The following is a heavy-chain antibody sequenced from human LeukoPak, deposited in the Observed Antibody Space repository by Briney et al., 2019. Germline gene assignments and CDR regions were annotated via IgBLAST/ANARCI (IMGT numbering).Heavy chain of an antibody. Sequence: SETLSLTCTVSGGSISSYYWSWIRQPPGKGLEWIGYKYYSGSTNYNPSLKSRVTMSVDTSKNQFSLKLTSVTAADTAVYYCAREGYYASGGYYEHDAFDIWGQGTVVTVSS. D-gene: IGHD3-22*01. CDR3: AREGYYASGGYYEHDAFDI. CDR2: KYYSGST. J-gene: IGHJ3*02. V-gene: IGHV4-59*01. CDR1: GGSISSYY.